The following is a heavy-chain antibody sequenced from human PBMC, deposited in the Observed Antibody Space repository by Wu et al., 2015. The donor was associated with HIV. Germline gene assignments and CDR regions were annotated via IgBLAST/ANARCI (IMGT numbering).Heavy chain of an antibody. J-gene: IGHJ6*02. CDR1: GGTFSSSA. CDR3: ARDLLPTSSWTDYYYYGMDV. D-gene: IGHD2-15*01. V-gene: IGHV1-69*05. CDR2: IIPIFDTS. Sequence: QVQLVQSGAEVKKPGSSVKVSCKASGGTFSSSAISWVRQAPGQGLEWMGGIIPIFDTSHYAQKFQGRVTITTDESTSTAYMELSSLRSEDTAVYYCARDLLPTSSWTDYYYYGMDVWGQGTTVTVSS.